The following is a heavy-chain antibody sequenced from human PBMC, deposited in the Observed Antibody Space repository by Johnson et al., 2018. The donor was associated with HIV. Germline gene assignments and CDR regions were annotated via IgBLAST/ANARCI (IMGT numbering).Heavy chain of an antibody. CDR1: GFTFSSYA. CDR3: EREDSSGYFDGFDV. V-gene: IGHV3-30*04. Sequence: QVQLVESGGGVVQPGRSLRLSCAASGFTFSSYAMHWVRQAPGKGLEWVAVISYDGSNQYYADSVKGRFTISRDNSKNTLYLQMNSLRAEDTAVYYSEREDSSGYFDGFDVWGQGTMVTVSS. J-gene: IGHJ3*01. D-gene: IGHD3-22*01. CDR2: ISYDGSNQ.